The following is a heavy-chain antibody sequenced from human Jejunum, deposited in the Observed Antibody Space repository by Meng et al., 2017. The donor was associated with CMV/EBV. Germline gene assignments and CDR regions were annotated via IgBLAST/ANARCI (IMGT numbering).Heavy chain of an antibody. CDR3: ARGPSIGVRGVFYFDY. CDR1: GYTFIAYY. D-gene: IGHD3-10*01. J-gene: IGHJ4*02. Sequence: VEVVESGAEVKKPGASVKGSCKASGYTFIAYYMHWVRQAPGQGLEWMGWINPNTGGTNFAQKFQGRVTMARDTSITTAYMELSGLGSDDTAVYYCARGPSIGVRGVFYFDYWGQGTLVTVSS. CDR2: INPNTGGT. V-gene: IGHV1-2*02.